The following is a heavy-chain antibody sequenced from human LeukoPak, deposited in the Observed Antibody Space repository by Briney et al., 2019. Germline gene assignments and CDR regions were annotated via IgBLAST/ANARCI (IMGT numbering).Heavy chain of an antibody. V-gene: IGHV4-34*01. CDR2: IDRRGGT. D-gene: IGHD3-10*01. CDR1: GGSFNDYF. Sequence: SETLSLTCALYGGSFNDYFWSWIRQPPGKGLEWIGEIDRRGGTNYNPSLKSRVTISVHASKNQFSLKLSSVTAADTAVYYCGSLHQVRGMTVFDYWGQGNLVTVSS. CDR3: GSLHQVRGMTVFDY. J-gene: IGHJ4*02.